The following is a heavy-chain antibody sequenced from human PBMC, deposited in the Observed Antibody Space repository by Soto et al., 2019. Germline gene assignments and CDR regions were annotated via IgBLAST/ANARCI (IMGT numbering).Heavy chain of an antibody. CDR3: AKVMVVVVQDYFDY. Sequence: GGSLRLSCAASGFTFSSYAMSWVRQAPGKGLEWASAISGSGGSTYYADSVKGRFTISRDNSKNTLYLQMNSLRAEDTAVYHCAKVMVVVVQDYFDYWGQGTLVTVSS. CDR2: ISGSGGST. D-gene: IGHD3-22*01. CDR1: GFTFSSYA. J-gene: IGHJ4*02. V-gene: IGHV3-23*01.